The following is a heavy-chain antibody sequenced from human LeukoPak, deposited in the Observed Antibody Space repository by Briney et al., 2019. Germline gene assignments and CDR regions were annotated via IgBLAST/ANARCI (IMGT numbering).Heavy chain of an antibody. J-gene: IGHJ5*02. V-gene: IGHV1-3*01. CDR2: INAGNGNT. CDR3: ARDPGGIYYYGSGSYPNWFDP. D-gene: IGHD3-10*01. Sequence: AASVKVSCKASGYTFTGYYMHWVRQAPGQGLEWMGWINAGNGNTKYSQKFQGRVTITRDTSASTAYMELSSLRSENTAVYYCARDPGGIYYYGSGSYPNWFDPWGQGTLVTVSS. CDR1: GYTFTGYY.